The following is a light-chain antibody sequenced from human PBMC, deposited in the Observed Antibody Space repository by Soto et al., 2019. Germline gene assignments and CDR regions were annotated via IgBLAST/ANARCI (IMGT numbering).Light chain of an antibody. J-gene: IGKJ2*01. Sequence: DIQMTQSPSSLSASVGDRVTITCRASQSLRSYLNWYQQKPGKAPQLLLYAASCLQSGVPSRVSGSGSGPKFTLTISSVQPEDFATYYCPQSYRTPYTCVQGTKLESK. CDR3: PQSYRTPYT. V-gene: IGKV1-39*01. CDR1: QSLRSY. CDR2: AAS.